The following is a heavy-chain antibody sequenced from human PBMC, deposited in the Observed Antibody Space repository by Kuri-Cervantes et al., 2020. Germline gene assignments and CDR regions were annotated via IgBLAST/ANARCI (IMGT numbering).Heavy chain of an antibody. CDR1: GFTFSSYA. Sequence: GESLKISCAASGFTFSSYAMHWVRQAPGKGLEWVAVIWYDGSNKYYADSVKGRFTISRDNSKNTLYLQMNSLRAEDTAVYYCAREHIVGATTRYYFDYWGQGTLVTVSS. CDR3: AREHIVGATTRYYFDY. J-gene: IGHJ4*02. V-gene: IGHV3-33*08. CDR2: IWYDGSNK. D-gene: IGHD1-26*01.